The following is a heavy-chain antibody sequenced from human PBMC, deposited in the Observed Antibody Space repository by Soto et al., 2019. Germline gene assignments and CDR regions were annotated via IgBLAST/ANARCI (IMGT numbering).Heavy chain of an antibody. CDR3: ARRGSGSYHDY. J-gene: IGHJ4*02. CDR1: GGSISSSNYY. D-gene: IGHD1-26*01. V-gene: IGHV4-39*01. Sequence: QLQLQESGPGLVKPSETLSLTCTVSGGSISSSNYYWGWIRQPPGKGLEWIGTIYYSGCTYYNPSLKSRVTISVDTSKNQFSLKLSSVTAADTAVYYCARRGSGSYHDYWGQGTLVTVSS. CDR2: IYYSGCT.